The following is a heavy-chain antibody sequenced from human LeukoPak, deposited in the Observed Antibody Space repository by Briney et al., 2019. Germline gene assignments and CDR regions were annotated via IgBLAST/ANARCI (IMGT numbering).Heavy chain of an antibody. D-gene: IGHD3-10*01. Sequence: ASVKVSCKAAVYTLTTYDINCVRQATGQGLEVMGGMNPNSGNTSYTQKFQFRVTMTRNTSISTAYMELSRLRSEDTAVYYCARGLLLWFGELLLSYCYFDVWGHGTLVTVSS. CDR1: VYTLTTYD. CDR2: MNPNSGNT. V-gene: IGHV1-8*01. CDR3: ARGLLLWFGELLLSYCYFDV. J-gene: IGHJ2*01.